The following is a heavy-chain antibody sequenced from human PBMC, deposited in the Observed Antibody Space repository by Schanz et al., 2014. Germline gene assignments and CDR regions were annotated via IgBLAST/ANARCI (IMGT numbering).Heavy chain of an antibody. CDR3: ARARRFFDRGDLSCFDS. CDR1: GYIFINSG. V-gene: IGHV1-18*01. D-gene: IGHD3-3*01. CDR2: ISVYNHNK. Sequence: QIQLVQSGPEVKKPGATAKASCKASGYIFINSGISWVRQAPGQGLERMGWISVYNHNKEYDQKFQGRVTMTTDTSTSTAYMALTVLRSDDTAVYDCARARRFFDRGDLSCFDSWGQGTLVTVSS. J-gene: IGHJ4*02.